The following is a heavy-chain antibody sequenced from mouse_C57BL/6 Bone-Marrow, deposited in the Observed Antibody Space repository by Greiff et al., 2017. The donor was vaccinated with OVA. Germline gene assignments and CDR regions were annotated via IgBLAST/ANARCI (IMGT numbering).Heavy chain of an antibody. Sequence: VQLQQSGAELVRPGTSVKVSCKASGYAFTNYLIEWVKQRPGQGLEWIGVINPGSGGTNYNEAFKGKATLTADKSSSTVSMQLSSLTSEDSAVYFWARAGITTVVATDWYFDVWGTGTTVTVSS. J-gene: IGHJ1*03. CDR3: ARAGITTVVATDWYFDV. CDR1: GYAFTNYL. V-gene: IGHV1-54*01. CDR2: INPGSGGT. D-gene: IGHD1-1*01.